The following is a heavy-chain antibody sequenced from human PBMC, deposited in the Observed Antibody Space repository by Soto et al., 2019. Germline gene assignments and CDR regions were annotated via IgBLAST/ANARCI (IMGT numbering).Heavy chain of an antibody. J-gene: IGHJ5*02. CDR2: INHSGST. V-gene: IGHV4-34*01. D-gene: IGHD3-16*01. CDR1: GGSFSGYY. CDR3: SSGRPAYGYWGGGGWFDP. Sequence: QVQLQQWGAGLLKPSETLSLTCAVYGGSFSGYYWCWIRQPPGKGLEWMGEINHSGSTNYNPPLNSGATISVDTCRNQFSLQLSAVSAAGSGDYTCSSGRPAYGYWGGGGWFDPWGHGT.